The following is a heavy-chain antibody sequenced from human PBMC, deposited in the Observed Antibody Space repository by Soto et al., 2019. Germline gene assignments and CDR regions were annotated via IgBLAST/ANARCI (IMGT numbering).Heavy chain of an antibody. CDR1: GGSISSGGYS. J-gene: IGHJ4*02. CDR3: ARDSRSGYYLDY. CDR2: IYHSGDT. V-gene: IGHV4-30-2*01. D-gene: IGHD3-22*01. Sequence: LSLTCAVSGGSISSGGYSWNWIRQPPGKGLEWIGYIYHSGDTDYNPSLKSRVTITVDSSNNQFSLKLSSVTAADTAVYYCARDSRSGYYLDYWGQGTLVTVSS.